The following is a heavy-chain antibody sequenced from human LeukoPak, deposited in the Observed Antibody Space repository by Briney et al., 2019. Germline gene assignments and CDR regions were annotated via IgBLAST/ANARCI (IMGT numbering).Heavy chain of an antibody. CDR1: GFTFSSYG. J-gene: IGHJ4*02. V-gene: IGHV3-30*03. D-gene: IGHD2-2*01. CDR3: ARVDCSSTSCPMGGY. Sequence: PGGSLRLSCAASGFTFSSYGMHWVRQAPGKGLEWVAVISYDGSNKYYADSVKGRFTISRDNSKNTLYLQMNSLRAEDTAVYYCARVDCSSTSCPMGGYWGQGTLVTVSS. CDR2: ISYDGSNK.